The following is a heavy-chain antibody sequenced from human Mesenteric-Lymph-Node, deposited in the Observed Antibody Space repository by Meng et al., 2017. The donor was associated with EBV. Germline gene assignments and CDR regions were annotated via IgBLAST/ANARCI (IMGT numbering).Heavy chain of an antibody. CDR2: FYYNGDP. Sequence: QLQLQDSGPGLVKSSETLSLTCSVSGGPFTSSHYWGWIRQPPGKGLEWIGTFYYNGDPTYNPSLKSRVTISAVASRNLFFLTLSSVTAADTAVYYCASYSSSSVDYWGQGTLVTVSS. CDR3: ASYSSSSVDY. D-gene: IGHD6-6*01. CDR1: GGPFTSSHY. J-gene: IGHJ4*02. V-gene: IGHV4-39*01.